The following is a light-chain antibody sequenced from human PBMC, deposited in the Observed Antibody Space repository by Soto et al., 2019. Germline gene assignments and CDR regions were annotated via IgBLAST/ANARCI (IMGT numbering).Light chain of an antibody. CDR1: RSISDW. J-gene: IGKJ1*01. CDR3: HQYNTFWT. V-gene: IGKV1-5*01. CDR2: DAS. Sequence: DIQMTQSPSSLSPSVGDRVTITCRASRSISDWLAWYQQKPGKAPKLLIYDASSLESGVPSRVSGSGSGTEFTLTISSLQPDDFATYYCHQYNTFWTFGPGTKVDI.